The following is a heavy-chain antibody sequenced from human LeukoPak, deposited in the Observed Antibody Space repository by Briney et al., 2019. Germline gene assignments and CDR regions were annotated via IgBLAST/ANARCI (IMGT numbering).Heavy chain of an antibody. V-gene: IGHV3-21*01. D-gene: IGHD2-8*01. CDR2: ISNDGKYI. CDR1: GFTFSSYS. J-gene: IGHJ4*02. Sequence: PGGSLRLSCAASGFTFSSYSMNWVRQAPGKGLEWVSSISNDGKYIYYADSVKGRFTISRDNAKSSLYLQMNSLRAEDTAVYYCAKDGFCANGVCYPRHFDYWGQGTLVTVSS. CDR3: AKDGFCANGVCYPRHFDY.